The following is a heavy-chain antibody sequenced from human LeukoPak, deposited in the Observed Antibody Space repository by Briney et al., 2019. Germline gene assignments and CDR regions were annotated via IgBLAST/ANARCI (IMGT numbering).Heavy chain of an antibody. D-gene: IGHD3-22*01. J-gene: IGHJ4*02. CDR2: INHSGST. V-gene: IGHV4-34*01. Sequence: SETLSLTCAVYGGSFSGYYWSWIRQPPGKGLEWIGEINHSGSTNYNPSLKSRVTISADTSKNQFSPKLSSVTAADTAVYYCARVRDSSGYPFDYWGQGTLVTVSS. CDR3: ARVRDSSGYPFDY. CDR1: GGSFSGYY.